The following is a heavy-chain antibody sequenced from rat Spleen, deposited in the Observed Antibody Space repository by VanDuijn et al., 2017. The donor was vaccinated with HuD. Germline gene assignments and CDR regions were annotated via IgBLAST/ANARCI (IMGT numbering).Heavy chain of an antibody. V-gene: IGHV5-19*01. CDR1: GFTFSNYG. J-gene: IGHJ4*01. CDR3: ARDGGYYSGDYVMDA. Sequence: EVQLVESGGGLVQPGRSLKLSCAASGFTFSNYGMHWIRQAPTKGLEWVASISPSGGSTYYRDSVKGRFTISRDNAKSTLDLQMDSLRSEETATYYCARDGGYYSGDYVMDAWGQGASVTVSS. CDR2: ISPSGGST. D-gene: IGHD1-1*01.